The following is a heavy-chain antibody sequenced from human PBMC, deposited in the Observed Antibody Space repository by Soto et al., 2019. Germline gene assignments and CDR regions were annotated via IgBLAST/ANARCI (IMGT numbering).Heavy chain of an antibody. D-gene: IGHD2-15*01. CDR3: ARSLLVVVDAPGY. CDR2: IYYSGST. Sequence: QVQLQESGPGLVKPSQTLSLTCTVSGGSISSGGYYWSWIRQHPGKGLEWIGYIYYSGSTYYNPTLKSRINIPLDTSKNQFSLQLSSVTAADTAVYYCARSLLVVVDAPGYWGQGTLVTVSS. CDR1: GGSISSGGYY. V-gene: IGHV4-31*03. J-gene: IGHJ4*02.